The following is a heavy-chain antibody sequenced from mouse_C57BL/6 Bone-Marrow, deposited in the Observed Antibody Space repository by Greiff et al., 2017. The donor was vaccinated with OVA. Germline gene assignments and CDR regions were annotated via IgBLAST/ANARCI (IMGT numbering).Heavy chain of an antibody. V-gene: IGHV1-78*01. J-gene: IGHJ2*01. CDR2: IYPRDGST. Sequence: QVQLQQSDAELVKPGASVKISCKVSGYTFTDHTIHWMKQRPEQGLEWIGYIYPRDGSTKYNEKLKGKATLTADKSSSTAYMQLNSLTSEDSAVYVGARSDYYGIVLFDDWGQGTTLTAYS. D-gene: IGHD1-1*01. CDR3: ARSDYYGIVLFDD. CDR1: GYTFTDHT.